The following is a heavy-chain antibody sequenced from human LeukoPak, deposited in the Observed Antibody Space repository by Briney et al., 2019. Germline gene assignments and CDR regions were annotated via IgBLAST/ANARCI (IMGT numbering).Heavy chain of an antibody. CDR1: GFTFSSYG. J-gene: IGHJ4*02. Sequence: PGGSLRLSCAASGFTFSSYGMHWVRQAPGKGLEWVAVIWYDGSKKYYADSVKGRFTISRDNSKNTLYLQMNSLRAEDTAVYYCARVPYGDYFDYWGQGTLVTVSS. CDR3: ARVPYGDYFDY. D-gene: IGHD4-17*01. V-gene: IGHV3-33*01. CDR2: IWYDGSKK.